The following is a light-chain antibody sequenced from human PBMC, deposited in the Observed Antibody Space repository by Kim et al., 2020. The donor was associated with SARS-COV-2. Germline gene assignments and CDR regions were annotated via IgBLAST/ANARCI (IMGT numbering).Light chain of an antibody. CDR2: AAS. Sequence: DIQMTQSPSSLSASVGDRVSITCRASQSIASYLNWYRQKPGKAPNLLIYAASSLQSGVPSRFSGGGSGTDFTHTISNLQPEDFATYYCQQSYSSPYTFGQGTKLEI. V-gene: IGKV1-39*01. CDR3: QQSYSSPYT. CDR1: QSIASY. J-gene: IGKJ2*01.